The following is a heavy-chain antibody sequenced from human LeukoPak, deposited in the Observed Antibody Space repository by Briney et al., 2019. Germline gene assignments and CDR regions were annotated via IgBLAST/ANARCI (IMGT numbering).Heavy chain of an antibody. J-gene: IGHJ4*02. CDR3: TRLGDYDDYAASDY. CDR2: IRSKANNYAT. V-gene: IGHV3-73*01. D-gene: IGHD4-17*01. Sequence: GGSLRLSCAASGFTLSGSAVHWVRQASGKGLEWLGRIRSKANNYATAYAASVKGRFTISRDDSKNTAYLQMNSLKTEETAVYYCTRLGDYDDYAASDYWGQGTLVTVSS. CDR1: GFTLSGSA.